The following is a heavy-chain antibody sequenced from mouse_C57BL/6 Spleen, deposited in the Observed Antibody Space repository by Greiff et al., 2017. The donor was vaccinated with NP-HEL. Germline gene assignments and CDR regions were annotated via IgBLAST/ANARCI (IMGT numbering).Heavy chain of an antibody. CDR2: FHPYNDDT. CDR3: AKNSNYGYFDY. CDR1: GYTFTTYP. J-gene: IGHJ2*01. Sequence: QVHVKQSGAELVKPGASVKMSCKASGYTFTTYPIEWMKQNHGKSLEWIGNFHPYNDDTKYNEKFKGKATLTVEKSSSTVYLELSRLTSDDSAVYYCAKNSNYGYFDYWGQGTTLTVSS. D-gene: IGHD2-5*01. V-gene: IGHV1-47*01.